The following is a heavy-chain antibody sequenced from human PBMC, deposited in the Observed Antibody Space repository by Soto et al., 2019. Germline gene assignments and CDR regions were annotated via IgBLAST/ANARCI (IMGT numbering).Heavy chain of an antibody. CDR1: GYSFTSYW. D-gene: IGHD6-13*01. Sequence: DVQLVQSGAEVKKPGESLKISCKGSGYSFTSYWIGWVRQMPGKGLEWMGIIYPGDSDTRYSPSFQGQVTISADKSISTAYLQWSSLKASDTAMYYCARRAPAAGGLSPSFDPWGQGTLVTVSS. CDR3: ARRAPAAGGLSPSFDP. J-gene: IGHJ5*02. V-gene: IGHV5-51*03. CDR2: IYPGDSDT.